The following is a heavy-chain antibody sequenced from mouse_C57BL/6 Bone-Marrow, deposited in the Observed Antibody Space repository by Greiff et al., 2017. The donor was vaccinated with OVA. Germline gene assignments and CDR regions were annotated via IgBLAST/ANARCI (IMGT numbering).Heavy chain of an antibody. J-gene: IGHJ4*01. CDR1: GFTFSDYY. CDR3: ARDYDGIYYYARDY. V-gene: IGHV5-12*01. Sequence: EVKLVESGGGLVQPGGSLKLSCAASGFTFSDYYMYWVRHTPEKRLEWVAYISNGGGRTYYPDTVNGRFTISRDNAKNTLYLQMSRLKSEDTAMYYCARDYDGIYYYARDYGGQGTSVTVSS. CDR2: ISNGGGRT. D-gene: IGHD1-1*01.